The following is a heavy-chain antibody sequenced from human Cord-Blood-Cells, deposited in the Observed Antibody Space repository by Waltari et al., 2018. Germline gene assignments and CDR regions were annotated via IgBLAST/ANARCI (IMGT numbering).Heavy chain of an antibody. Sequence: QVQLVESGGGVVQPGRSLRLSCAASGFTFSSYGMHWVRQAPGKGLEWVAVIWYDGSNKYYADSVKGRFTISRDNSKNTLYLQMNSLRAEDTAVYYCARDRDWGSAFDIWGQGTMVTVSS. CDR2: IWYDGSNK. CDR1: GFTFSSYG. J-gene: IGHJ3*02. V-gene: IGHV3-33*01. D-gene: IGHD7-27*01. CDR3: ARDRDWGSAFDI.